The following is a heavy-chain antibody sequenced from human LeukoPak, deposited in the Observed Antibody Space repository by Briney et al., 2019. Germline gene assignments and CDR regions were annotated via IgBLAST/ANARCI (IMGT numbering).Heavy chain of an antibody. Sequence: PGGSLRLSCAASGFGFSTFGMNWVRQAPGKGLECVSSITSTSSYTYYADSVKGRFTISRDDAKNSLYLQMNSLRAEDTAVYYCARAVSTYGLDSWGQGTLVTVSS. CDR2: ITSTSSYT. CDR1: GFGFSTFG. V-gene: IGHV3-21*01. D-gene: IGHD3-10*01. J-gene: IGHJ4*02. CDR3: ARAVSTYGLDS.